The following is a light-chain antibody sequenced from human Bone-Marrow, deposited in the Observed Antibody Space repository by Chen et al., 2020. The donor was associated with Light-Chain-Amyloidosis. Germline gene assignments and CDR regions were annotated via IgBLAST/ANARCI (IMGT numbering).Light chain of an antibody. CDR2: DDS. CDR1: NIGSTS. V-gene: IGLV3-21*02. Sequence: SYVLTQPSSVSVAPGQTATIACGGNNIGSTSVHRYQQTPGQAPLLVVYDDSARPSGIPERLSGSNSGNTATLTISRGEAGDEADYYCQVWDRSSDRPVFGGGTKLTVL. CDR3: QVWDRSSDRPV. J-gene: IGLJ3*02.